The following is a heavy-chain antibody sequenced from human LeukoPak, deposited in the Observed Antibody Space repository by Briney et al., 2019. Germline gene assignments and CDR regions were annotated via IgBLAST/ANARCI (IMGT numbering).Heavy chain of an antibody. CDR1: GFTFSSYS. V-gene: IGHV3-21*01. CDR3: AELGITMIGGV. D-gene: IGHD3-10*02. CDR2: ISSSSSYI. J-gene: IGHJ6*04. Sequence: GGSLRLSCAASGFTFSSYSMNWVRQAPGKGLEWVSSISSSSSYIYYADSVKGRFTISRDNAKNSLSLQMNSLRAEDTAVYYCAELGITMIGGVWGKGTTVTISS.